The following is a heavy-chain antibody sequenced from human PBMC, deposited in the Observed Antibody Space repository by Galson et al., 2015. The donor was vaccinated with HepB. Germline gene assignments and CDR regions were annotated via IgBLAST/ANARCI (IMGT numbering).Heavy chain of an antibody. CDR3: ATWGVMGRAPRTGPYYYYYAMDV. V-gene: IGHV3-48*02. CDR2: ITSSNSSI. J-gene: IGHJ6*02. Sequence: SLRLSCAASGFTFSSYSMNWVRQAPGKGLEWVSYITSSNSSIYYADSVKGRFTVSRDNAKNSLYLHMNSLRDEDTAVYYCATWGVMGRAPRTGPYYYYYAMDVWGQGTTVTVSS. D-gene: IGHD6-6*01. CDR1: GFTFSSYS.